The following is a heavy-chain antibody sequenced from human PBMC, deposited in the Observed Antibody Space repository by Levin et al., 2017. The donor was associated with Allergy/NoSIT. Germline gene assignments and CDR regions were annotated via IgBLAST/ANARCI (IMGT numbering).Heavy chain of an antibody. D-gene: IGHD5-18*01. J-gene: IGHJ4*02. CDR2: VSGYGLLT. Sequence: GGSLRLSCAASGFTISDYAMAWVRQAPGKGLDWVSGVSGYGLLTYYVDSVKGRFTISRDKSKNTLYLQMSSLRTEDTAFYSCAKTGGYISAGFDAWGQGTLVTVAS. CDR1: GFTISDYA. CDR3: AKTGGYISAGFDA. V-gene: IGHV3-23*01.